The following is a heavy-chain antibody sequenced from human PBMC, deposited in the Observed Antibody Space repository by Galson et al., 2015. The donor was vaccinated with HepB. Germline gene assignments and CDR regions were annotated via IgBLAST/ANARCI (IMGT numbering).Heavy chain of an antibody. J-gene: IGHJ4*02. CDR1: GFSFSDYY. CDR3: ARVADADYGDHSHFDS. Sequence: SLRLSCAASGFSFSDYYMSWIRQAPGKGLEWLSYISSNTIYTNYADSVKGRFTVSRDNVKNSISLQMNRLSVEDTDIYYCARVADADYGDHSHFDSWGQGTLVTVSS. CDR2: ISSNTIYT. D-gene: IGHD4-17*01. V-gene: IGHV3-11*06.